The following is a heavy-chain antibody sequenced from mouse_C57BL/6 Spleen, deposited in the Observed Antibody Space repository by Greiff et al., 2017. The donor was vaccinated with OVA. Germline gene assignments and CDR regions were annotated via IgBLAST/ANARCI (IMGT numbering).Heavy chain of an antibody. V-gene: IGHV5-4*01. Sequence: EVQGVESGGGLVKPGGSLKLSCAASGFTFSSYAMSWVRQTPEKRLEWVATISDGGSYTYYPDNVKGRFTISKDNAKNNLDLQMSHLKSEDTAMYYCARGLGRGYFDYWGQGTTLTVSS. CDR1: GFTFSSYA. CDR2: ISDGGSYT. D-gene: IGHD4-1*01. CDR3: ARGLGRGYFDY. J-gene: IGHJ2*01.